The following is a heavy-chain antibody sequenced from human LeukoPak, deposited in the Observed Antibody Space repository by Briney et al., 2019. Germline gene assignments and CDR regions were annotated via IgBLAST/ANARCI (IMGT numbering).Heavy chain of an antibody. CDR1: GGSISSGGYY. J-gene: IGHJ4*02. V-gene: IGHV4-30-2*01. D-gene: IGHD2-2*01. CDR2: IYHSGST. Sequence: PSQTLSLTCTVSGGSISSGGYYWSWIRQPPGKGLEWIGYIYHSGSTYYNPSLKSRVTASVDRSKNQFSLKLGSVTAADTAVYYCAGQVSGVVPAAVDYWGQGTLVTVSS. CDR3: AGQVSGVVPAAVDY.